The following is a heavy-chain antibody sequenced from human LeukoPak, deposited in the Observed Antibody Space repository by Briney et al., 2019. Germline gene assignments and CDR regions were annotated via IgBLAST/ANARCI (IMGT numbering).Heavy chain of an antibody. CDR2: ISGSGGST. CDR1: GFTFSSYG. Sequence: GGSLRLSCAASGFTFSSYGMSWVRQAPGKGLEWVSGISGSGGSTYYADSVKGRFTISRDNSKNTLYLQMNSLRAEDTAVYYCARPPPITMVRGVPDYWGQGTLVTVSS. V-gene: IGHV3-23*01. J-gene: IGHJ4*02. D-gene: IGHD3-10*01. CDR3: ARPPPITMVRGVPDY.